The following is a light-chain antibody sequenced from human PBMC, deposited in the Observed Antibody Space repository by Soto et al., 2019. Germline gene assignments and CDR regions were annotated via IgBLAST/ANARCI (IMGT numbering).Light chain of an antibody. J-gene: IGKJ3*01. V-gene: IGKV1-39*01. CDR3: QQTYNMPRT. CDR2: AAS. CDR1: QSISRH. Sequence: DIQMTQSPSSRSASLGDRVTITCLASQSISRHLNWYQQKPGKAPRLLIYAASSLQSGVPSRFSGSGSGTDFILTITSLQPEDSATYYCQQTYNMPRTFGPGTKLD.